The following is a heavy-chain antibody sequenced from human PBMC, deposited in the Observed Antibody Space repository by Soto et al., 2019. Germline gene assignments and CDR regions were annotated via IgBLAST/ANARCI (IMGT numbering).Heavy chain of an antibody. CDR2: INHSGST. J-gene: IGHJ6*03. CDR3: ARGDYDFWSGYYSYYMDV. V-gene: IGHV4-34*01. Sequence: SETLSLTCAVYGGSFSGYYWSWIRQPPGKGLEWIGEINHSGSTNYNPSLKSRVTISVDTSKNQFSLKLSSVTAADTAVYYCARGDYDFWSGYYSYYMDVWGKGTTVTVSS. D-gene: IGHD3-3*01. CDR1: GGSFSGYY.